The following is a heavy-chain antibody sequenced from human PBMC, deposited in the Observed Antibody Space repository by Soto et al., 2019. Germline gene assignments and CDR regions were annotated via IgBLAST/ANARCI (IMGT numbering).Heavy chain of an antibody. CDR2: IYWDDDK. J-gene: IGHJ4*02. V-gene: IGHV2-5*02. CDR1: GFSLSTSGVG. Sequence: QITLKESGPTLVKPTQTLTLTCTFSGFSLSTSGVGVGWIRQPPGKALEWLVLIYWDDDKRYSPSLKSRLTITKDTSKNQVVLTMTNMDPVDTATYYCAHSEEVRGVIPRTVDYWGQGTLVTVSS. D-gene: IGHD3-10*01. CDR3: AHSEEVRGVIPRTVDY.